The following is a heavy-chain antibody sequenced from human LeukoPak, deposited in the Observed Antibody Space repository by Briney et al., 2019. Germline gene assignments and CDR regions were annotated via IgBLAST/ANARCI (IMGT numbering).Heavy chain of an antibody. CDR1: GFAFNTSG. V-gene: IGHV3-48*04. CDR3: ATGFMDV. CDR2: IHRNIATI. D-gene: IGHD6-25*01. J-gene: IGHJ6*02. Sequence: GGSLRLSCAASGFAFNTSGMNWVRQAPGKGLQWLSYIHRNIATIYYADSVKGRFTISRDNAKNSLYLHMKNMIADDTAVYYCATGFMDVWGQGTTVIVSS.